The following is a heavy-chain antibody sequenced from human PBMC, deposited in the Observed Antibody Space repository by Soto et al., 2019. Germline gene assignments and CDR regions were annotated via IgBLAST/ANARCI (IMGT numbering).Heavy chain of an antibody. J-gene: IGHJ4*02. V-gene: IGHV3-20*04. Sequence: GGSLRLSCAASGFTFDDYGMSWARQAPGKGPEWVSGVNWNGGSTGYADSVKGRSTISRDNAKNSLYLQMNSLRAEDTAFYYCVRGASLNFDYWGQGTLVTVSS. CDR1: GFTFDDYG. D-gene: IGHD1-26*01. CDR2: VNWNGGST. CDR3: VRGASLNFDY.